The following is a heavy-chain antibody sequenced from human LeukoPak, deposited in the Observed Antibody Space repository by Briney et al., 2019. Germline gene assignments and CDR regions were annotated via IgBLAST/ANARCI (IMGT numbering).Heavy chain of an antibody. CDR3: ARLTYYDFWSGYNYAFDI. V-gene: IGHV1-18*01. CDR1: GYTFASYG. J-gene: IGHJ3*02. CDR2: ISAYNGNT. D-gene: IGHD3-3*01. Sequence: ASVKVSCKASGYTFASYGISWVRQAPGQGLEWMGWISAYNGNTHYGQKLQGRVTMTTDTSTNTAYVELSRLRSDDTAVYYCARLTYYDFWSGYNYAFDIWGQGTMVTVSS.